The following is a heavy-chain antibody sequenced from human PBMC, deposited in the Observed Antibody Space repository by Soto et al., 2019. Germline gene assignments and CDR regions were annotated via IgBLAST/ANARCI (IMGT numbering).Heavy chain of an antibody. CDR3: AKDRLVQSHFDY. J-gene: IGHJ4*02. CDR1: GFTFSSYG. Sequence: GGSLRLSCAASGFTFSSYGTHWVRQAPGKGLEWVAVISYDGSNKYYADSVKGRFTISRDNSKNTLYLQMNSLRDEDTAVYYCAKDRLVQSHFDYWGQGTLVTVSS. V-gene: IGHV3-30*18. D-gene: IGHD6-25*01. CDR2: ISYDGSNK.